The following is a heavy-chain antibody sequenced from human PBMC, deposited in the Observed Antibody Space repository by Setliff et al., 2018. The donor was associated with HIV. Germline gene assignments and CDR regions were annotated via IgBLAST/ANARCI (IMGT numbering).Heavy chain of an antibody. V-gene: IGHV2-5*02. D-gene: IGHD3-3*02. CDR3: AHILQHPFSHFYYYFYMDV. J-gene: IGHJ6*03. CDR2: IYWDDDK. Sequence: SGPTLVNPTQTLTLTCTVSGFSLSTSGVCVGWIRQPPGKALEWLALIYWDDDKRYSPSLKSRLTITKDTSKNQVVLTMTNMDPVDTATYYCAHILQHPFSHFYYYFYMDVWGEGTTVTVSS. CDR1: GFSLSTSGVC.